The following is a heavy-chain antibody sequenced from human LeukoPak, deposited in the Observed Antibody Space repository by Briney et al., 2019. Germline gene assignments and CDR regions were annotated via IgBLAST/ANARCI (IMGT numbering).Heavy chain of an antibody. CDR2: ISSSSSTI. Sequence: PGGSLRLSCVASGFTFSSYSMSMNWVRQAPGKGLEWVSYISSSSSTIYYADSVKGRFTMSRDNAKNSLYLQMNSLRADDTAVYYCARVAGDDAFIIWGQGTMVTVSS. J-gene: IGHJ3*02. D-gene: IGHD1-26*01. CDR3: ARVAGDDAFII. V-gene: IGHV3-48*04. CDR1: GFTFSSYS.